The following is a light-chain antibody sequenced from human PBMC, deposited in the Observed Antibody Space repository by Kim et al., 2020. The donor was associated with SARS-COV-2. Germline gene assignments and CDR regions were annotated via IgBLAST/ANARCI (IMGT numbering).Light chain of an antibody. CDR1: SSDVGAYNY. J-gene: IGLJ2*01. CDR2: DVT. CDR3: SSYTTTSALV. Sequence: GPSFTVSCTGTSSDVGAYNYFSWYQQHPGKGPKRMIYDVTTLPSGVSNRFSGSKSGNTASLTISGLQAEDEAHYFCSSYTTTSALVFGGGTQLTVL. V-gene: IGLV2-14*03.